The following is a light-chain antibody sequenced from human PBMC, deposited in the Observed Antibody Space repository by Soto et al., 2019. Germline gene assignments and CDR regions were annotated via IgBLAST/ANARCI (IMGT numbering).Light chain of an antibody. Sequence: DIQMTQSPSSLSASVGDRVTITCRASQSISSYLNWYQQKPGKAPKLMIYAASSLQSEVPSRFSGSGSGTDFTLTISSLQPEDFATYYCQPSYSTPWTFGQGTMVEIK. CDR1: QSISSY. CDR3: QPSYSTPWT. V-gene: IGKV1-39*01. J-gene: IGKJ1*01. CDR2: AAS.